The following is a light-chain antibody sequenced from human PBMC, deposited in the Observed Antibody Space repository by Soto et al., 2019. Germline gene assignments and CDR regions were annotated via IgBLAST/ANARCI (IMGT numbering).Light chain of an antibody. V-gene: IGKV3-15*01. J-gene: IGKJ3*01. Sequence: EIVMTQSPATLSVSPGERATLSCRASQSVRSNLAWYQQKPGQAPRLLIYGASTRATGIPARFSGSGSGTEFTLTISSLQSEDFAVYYCQQYNNWPQTFGPGTKVDIK. CDR1: QSVRSN. CDR3: QQYNNWPQT. CDR2: GAS.